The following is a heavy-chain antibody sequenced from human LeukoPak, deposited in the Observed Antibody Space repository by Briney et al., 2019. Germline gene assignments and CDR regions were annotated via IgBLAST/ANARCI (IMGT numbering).Heavy chain of an antibody. CDR3: ARDMVRGASNDY. CDR2: INPSSGGT. D-gene: IGHD3-10*01. J-gene: IGHJ4*02. CDR1: GYGFIDYY. Sequence: ASVKVSCKASGYGFIDYYIHWVRQAPGQGLEWMGWINPSSGGTNYAQKFQGRVTMTRDTSISTAYMELSRLRSDDTAVYYCARDMVRGASNDYWGQGTLVTVSS. V-gene: IGHV1-2*02.